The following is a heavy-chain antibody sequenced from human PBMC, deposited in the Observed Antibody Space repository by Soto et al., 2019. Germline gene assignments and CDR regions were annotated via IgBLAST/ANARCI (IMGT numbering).Heavy chain of an antibody. V-gene: IGHV3-30*18. J-gene: IGHJ6*02. Sequence: PGGSLRLSCAASGFTFSSYGMHWVRQAPGKGLEWVAVISYDGSNKYYADSVKGRFTISRDNSKNTLYLQMNSLRAEDTAVYYCAKDDTYYDFWSGYYTGIGMDVWGQGTTVTVSS. CDR2: ISYDGSNK. D-gene: IGHD3-3*01. CDR3: AKDDTYYDFWSGYYTGIGMDV. CDR1: GFTFSSYG.